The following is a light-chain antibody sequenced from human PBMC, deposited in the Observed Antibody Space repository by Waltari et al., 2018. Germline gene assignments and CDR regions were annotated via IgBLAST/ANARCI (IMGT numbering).Light chain of an antibody. J-gene: IGKJ2*01. V-gene: IGKV3-15*01. CDR2: GAS. CDR3: QQYKNWYT. Sequence: EIVMTQSPATLSVSPGERATLSCRARQRVSSNLAWYQQQPGQAPRLLIYGASPRATGIPARCSGGGSGTAFTLTVSSLQSEDLAVYYCQQYKNWYTFGQGTKLEIK. CDR1: QRVSSN.